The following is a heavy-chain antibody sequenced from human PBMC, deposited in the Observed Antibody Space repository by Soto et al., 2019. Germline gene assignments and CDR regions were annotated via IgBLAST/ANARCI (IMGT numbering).Heavy chain of an antibody. J-gene: IGHJ4*02. Sequence: SETLSLTCAVYGGSFSGYYWSWIRKPPGKGLEWIGEINHSGSTNYNPSLKSPVTISVDTSKNQFSLKLSSVTAADTAVYYCARVRPNYYDSSGYPVGLDYWGQGTLVTVSS. D-gene: IGHD3-22*01. CDR3: ARVRPNYYDSSGYPVGLDY. CDR1: GGSFSGYY. V-gene: IGHV4-34*01. CDR2: INHSGST.